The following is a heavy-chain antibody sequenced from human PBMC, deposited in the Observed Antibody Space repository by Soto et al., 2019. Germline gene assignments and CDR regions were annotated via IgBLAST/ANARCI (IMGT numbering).Heavy chain of an antibody. CDR3: ARDVVGSDYFDS. D-gene: IGHD1-26*01. Sequence: QVQLVQSGAEVRKPGASVKVSCKASGYTFTDYYMHWVRQAPGQGLEWMGWINPKTGGTNYVLKFQGRVTMTRDTSITTAYMELSRLRSDDTAVYYCARDVVGSDYFDSWGQGTLVTVSS. V-gene: IGHV1-2*02. CDR2: INPKTGGT. CDR1: GYTFTDYY. J-gene: IGHJ4*02.